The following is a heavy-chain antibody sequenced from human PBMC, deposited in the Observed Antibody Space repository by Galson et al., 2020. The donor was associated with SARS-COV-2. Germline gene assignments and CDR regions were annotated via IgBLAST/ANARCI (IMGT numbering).Heavy chain of an antibody. V-gene: IGHV3-33*01. D-gene: IGHD3-9*01. CDR3: ARDPGSPSLRYFDWGYYYYYYGMDV. CDR2: IWYDGSNK. Sequence: GGSLRLSCAASGFTFSSYGMHWVRQAPGKGLEWVAVIWYDGSNKYYADSVKGRFTISRDNSKNTLYLQMNSLRAEDTAVYYCARDPGSPSLRYFDWGYYYYYYGMDVWGQGTTVTVSS. CDR1: GFTFSSYG. J-gene: IGHJ6*02.